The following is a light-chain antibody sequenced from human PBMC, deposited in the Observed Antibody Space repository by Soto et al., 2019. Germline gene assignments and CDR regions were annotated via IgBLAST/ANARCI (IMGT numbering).Light chain of an antibody. CDR2: SAS. J-gene: IGKJ3*01. CDR3: QQYNTWPFT. V-gene: IGKV3D-15*01. CDR1: QNLNSD. Sequence: EIVLTQSPATLSVSPGESATLSCRASQNLNSDLVWYQQKPGQTPKVLLFSASARETGIPARFTGGGSRTEFTLTISSLQPEDSAVYYCQQYNTWPFTFGPGTKVDIK.